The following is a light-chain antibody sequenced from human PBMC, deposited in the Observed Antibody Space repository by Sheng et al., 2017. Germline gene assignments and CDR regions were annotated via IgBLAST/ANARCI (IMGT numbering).Light chain of an antibody. Sequence: ETVMTQSPATLSVSPGERATLSCRASQSVRSNLAWYQQKPGQTPRLLIYGASTRATGVPARFSGSGSGTDFTLTISSLQSEDFAVYYCQEYITWPPRGTFGQGTKVEIK. J-gene: IGKJ1*01. CDR2: GAS. V-gene: IGKV3-15*01. CDR1: QSVRSN. CDR3: QEYITWPPRGT.